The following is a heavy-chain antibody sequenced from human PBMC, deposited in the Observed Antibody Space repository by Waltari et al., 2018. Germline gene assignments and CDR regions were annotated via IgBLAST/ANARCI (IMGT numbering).Heavy chain of an antibody. CDR3: ARDQYGSSKSFDY. J-gene: IGHJ4*02. CDR1: GDSVSSRSTA. D-gene: IGHD1-26*01. CDR2: TYYGSKWDY. Sequence: QVQLQQSGPGLVKPSQTLSLTCAISGDSVSSRSTAWNWIRQSPSRGLEWLGRTYYGSKWDYDYALSVRSRITINPDTSKNQFSLQLNSVTPEDTAVYYCARDQYGSSKSFDYWGQGTLVTVSS. V-gene: IGHV6-1*01.